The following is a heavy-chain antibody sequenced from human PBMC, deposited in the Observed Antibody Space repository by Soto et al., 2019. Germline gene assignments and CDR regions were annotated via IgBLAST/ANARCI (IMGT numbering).Heavy chain of an antibody. V-gene: IGHV4-39*02. CDR2: IYFSGST. CDR1: GCASSMSSYY. Sequence: SETLSPTCIFSGCASSMSSYYWGWIRQPPGKSFECIGRIYFSGSTYYNPSLKSRVTISVDTSKNQFSLKLSSVTAADTAVYYCAREYRGIAAAGTTYNWFDPWGQGTLVTVS. J-gene: IGHJ5*02. D-gene: IGHD6-13*01. CDR3: AREYRGIAAAGTTYNWFDP.